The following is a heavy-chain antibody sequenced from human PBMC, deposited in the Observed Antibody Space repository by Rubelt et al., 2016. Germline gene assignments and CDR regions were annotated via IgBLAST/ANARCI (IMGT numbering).Heavy chain of an antibody. J-gene: IGHJ3*02. D-gene: IGHD1-26*01. CDR3: ARDRSGSYGGLAFDI. V-gene: IGHV1-2*02. Sequence: PNSGGTNYAQKFQGRVTMTRDTSISTAYMELSRLRSDDTAVYYCARDRSGSYGGLAFDIWGQGTMVTVSS. CDR2: PNSGGT.